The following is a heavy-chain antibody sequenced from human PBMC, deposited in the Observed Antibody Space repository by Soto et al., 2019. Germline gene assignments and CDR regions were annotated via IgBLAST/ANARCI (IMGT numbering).Heavy chain of an antibody. Sequence: EVQLVESGGGLVKPGGSLRLSCAASGFTFSNAWMSWVLQAPGKGLEWVGRIKSKTDGGTTDYAAPVKGRFTISRDDSKNTLYLQMNSLKTEDTAVYYCTTASDYYDSSGYYYDDAFDIWGQGTMVTVSA. D-gene: IGHD3-22*01. J-gene: IGHJ3*02. CDR2: IKSKTDGGTT. V-gene: IGHV3-15*01. CDR3: TTASDYYDSSGYYYDDAFDI. CDR1: GFTFSNAW.